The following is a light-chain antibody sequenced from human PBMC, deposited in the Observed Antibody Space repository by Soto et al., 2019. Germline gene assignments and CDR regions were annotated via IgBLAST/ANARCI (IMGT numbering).Light chain of an antibody. CDR3: QQYNTWPPIT. J-gene: IGKJ5*01. Sequence: EIVMTQSPATLSVSPGERVSLSCRGSQSVRSNLAWYQQKPGQAPRLLIYGASTRATGLPARFSGSGSGTDFTLTISSLQSEDFAVYYCQQYNTWPPITFGQGTRLEIK. CDR1: QSVRSN. V-gene: IGKV3-15*01. CDR2: GAS.